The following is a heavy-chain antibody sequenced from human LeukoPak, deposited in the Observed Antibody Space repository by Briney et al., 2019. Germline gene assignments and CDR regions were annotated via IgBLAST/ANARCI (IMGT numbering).Heavy chain of an antibody. V-gene: IGHV3-13*01. J-gene: IGHJ3*02. D-gene: IGHD5/OR15-5a*01. Sequence: GGSLRLSCAASGFTSSSYDMHWVRQAPGRGLEWVSAIGIAGDTYYPDSVKGRFTISRENAKNSLYLQMNSLKDGDTAVYYCIRGGIQVSGIDAFDIWGQGTMVTVSS. CDR1: GFTSSSYD. CDR3: IRGGIQVSGIDAFDI. CDR2: IGIAGDT.